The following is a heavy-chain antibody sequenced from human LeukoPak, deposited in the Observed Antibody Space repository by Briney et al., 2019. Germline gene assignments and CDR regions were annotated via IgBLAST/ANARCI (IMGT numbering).Heavy chain of an antibody. CDR2: MNPNSGNT. J-gene: IGHJ4*02. CDR1: GYTFTSYD. Sequence: ASVKVSCKASGYTFTSYDINGVRQATGQGLEWMGWMNPNSGNTGYAQKFQGRVTMTRNTSISTAYMELSSLRSEDTAVYYCARGQSSDGYGSGPDFDYWGQGNLVTVSS. CDR3: ARGQSSDGYGSGPDFDY. D-gene: IGHD3-10*01. V-gene: IGHV1-8*01.